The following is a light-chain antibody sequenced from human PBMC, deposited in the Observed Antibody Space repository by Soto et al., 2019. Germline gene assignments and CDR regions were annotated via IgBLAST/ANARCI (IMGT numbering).Light chain of an antibody. J-gene: IGLJ1*01. V-gene: IGLV2-11*01. CDR1: SSDVGGYNY. Sequence: SVLTQPRSVSGSPGQSVTISCTGTSSDVGGYNYVSWYQQHPGKAPKLMIYDVSKRPSRVPDRFSGSKSGNTASLTISGLQAEDEADYYCCSYAGSYTYVFGTGTKVTVL. CDR2: DVS. CDR3: CSYAGSYTYV.